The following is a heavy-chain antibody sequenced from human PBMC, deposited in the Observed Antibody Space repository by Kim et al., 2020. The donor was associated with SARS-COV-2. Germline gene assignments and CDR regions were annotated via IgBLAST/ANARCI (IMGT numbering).Heavy chain of an antibody. J-gene: IGHJ5*02. V-gene: IGHV4-39*01. CDR1: GGSISSSSYY. CDR2: IYYSGST. CDR3: ARHRNEYASPAVRGVLNWFDP. Sequence: SETLSLTCTVSGGSISSSSYYWGWIRQPPGKGLEWIGSIYYSGSTYYNPSLKSRVTISVDTSKNQFSLKLSSVTAADTAVYYCARHRNEYASPAVRGVLNWFDPWGQGTLVTVSS. D-gene: IGHD3-10*01.